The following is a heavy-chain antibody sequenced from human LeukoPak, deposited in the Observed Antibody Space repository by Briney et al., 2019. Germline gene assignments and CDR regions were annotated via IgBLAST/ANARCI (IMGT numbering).Heavy chain of an antibody. D-gene: IGHD5-12*01. Sequence: GASVKVSCKASGYTFTGYYMHWVRQAPGQGLERMGWINPNSGGTNYAQKFQGRVTMTRDTSISTAYMELSRLRSDDTAVYYCARDRVVEMATIDHPHAFDIWGQGTMVTVSS. CDR2: INPNSGGT. CDR1: GYTFTGYY. V-gene: IGHV1-2*02. J-gene: IGHJ3*02. CDR3: ARDRVVEMATIDHPHAFDI.